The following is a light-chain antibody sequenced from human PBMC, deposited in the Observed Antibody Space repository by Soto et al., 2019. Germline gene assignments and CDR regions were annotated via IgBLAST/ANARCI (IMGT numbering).Light chain of an antibody. CDR2: DAS. CDR3: QQYITYSGT. Sequence: DIQVTQSPSTLSASVGDRVTITCRASQSISGWLAWYQQKPGKAPKLLIYDASSLESGVPLRFSGSGSGTEFTLTINSLQPDDFATYYCQQYITYSGTFGQGTKVDIK. J-gene: IGKJ1*01. CDR1: QSISGW. V-gene: IGKV1-5*01.